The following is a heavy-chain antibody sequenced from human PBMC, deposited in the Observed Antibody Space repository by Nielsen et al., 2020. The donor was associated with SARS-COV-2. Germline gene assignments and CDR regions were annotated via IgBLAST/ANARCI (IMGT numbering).Heavy chain of an antibody. CDR2: IIPILGMA. J-gene: IGHJ3*02. V-gene: IGHV1-69*04. CDR1: GGTFSSYA. Sequence: SVKVSCKASGGTFSSYAISWVRQAPGQGLEWMGRIIPILGMANYAQKFQGRVTITADKSTSTAYMELSSLRSEDTAVYYCSSPRRLYDSSGYYTSGAFDIWGQGTMVTVSS. CDR3: SSPRRLYDSSGYYTSGAFDI. D-gene: IGHD3-22*01.